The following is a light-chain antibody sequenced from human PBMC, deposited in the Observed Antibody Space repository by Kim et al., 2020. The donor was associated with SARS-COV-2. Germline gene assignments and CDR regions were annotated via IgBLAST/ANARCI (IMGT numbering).Light chain of an antibody. Sequence: SASVGDRVTITCLTSQGISGYLAWFQQHPGKAPKLLIYAASTLQGGVPSRFSGSGSGTEFTLTIGSLQPEDFATYYCQQLNSYPPTFGQGTKLEI. J-gene: IGKJ2*01. CDR2: AAS. V-gene: IGKV1-9*01. CDR3: QQLNSYPPT. CDR1: QGISGY.